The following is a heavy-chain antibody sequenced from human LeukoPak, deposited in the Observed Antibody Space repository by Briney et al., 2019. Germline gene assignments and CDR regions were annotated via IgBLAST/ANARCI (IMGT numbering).Heavy chain of an antibody. V-gene: IGHV3-30*18. D-gene: IGHD3-3*01. CDR2: ISYDGSNK. J-gene: IGHJ4*02. CDR1: GFTFSSYG. CDR3: AKDGGLLEWLSVQYYFDY. Sequence: GGSLRLSCAASGFTFSSYGMHWVRQAPGKGLEWVAVISYDGSNKYYADSVKGRFTISRDNSKNTLYLQMNSLRAEDTAVYYCAKDGGLLEWLSVQYYFDYWGQGTLVTVSS.